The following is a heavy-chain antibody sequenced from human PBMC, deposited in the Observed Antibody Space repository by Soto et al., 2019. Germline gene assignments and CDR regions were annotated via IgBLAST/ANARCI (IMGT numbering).Heavy chain of an antibody. V-gene: IGHV3-30*18. CDR1: GFTFSSYG. D-gene: IGHD3-3*01. CDR3: AKVLWSGPMDV. CDR2: IYDGSNK. Sequence: QVQLVESGGGVVQPGRSLRLSCAASGFTFSSYGMHWVRQAPGKGLEWVAVIYDGSNKYYADSVKGRFTISRDNSKNTLYLQMTSLRAEDTAGYYCAKVLWSGPMDVWGQGTTVTVSS. J-gene: IGHJ6*02.